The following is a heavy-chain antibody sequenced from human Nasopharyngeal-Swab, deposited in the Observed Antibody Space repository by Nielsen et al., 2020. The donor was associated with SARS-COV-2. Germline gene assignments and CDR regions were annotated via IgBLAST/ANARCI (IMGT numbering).Heavy chain of an antibody. CDR3: ARDGGSYYDYYYGMDV. V-gene: IGHV1-24*01. CDR1: GYTLTELS. CDR2: FDPEDGET. Sequence: ASVKVSCKVSGYTLTELSMHWVRQAPGKGLEWMGGFDPEDGETIYAQKLQGRVTMTTDTSTSTAYMELRSLRSDDTAVYYCARDGGSYYDYYYGMDVWGQGTTVTVSS. J-gene: IGHJ6*02. D-gene: IGHD1-26*01.